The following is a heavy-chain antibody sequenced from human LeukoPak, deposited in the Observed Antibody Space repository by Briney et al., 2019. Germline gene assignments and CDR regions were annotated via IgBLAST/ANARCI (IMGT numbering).Heavy chain of an antibody. Sequence: GGSLRLSCAASGFTFSSYAMSWVRQAPGKGLEWVSAISGSGGSTYYADSVKGRFTISRDNSKNTLYLQMNSLRAEDTAVYYCATSTVTMEGNWYYGMDVWGQGTTVTVSS. CDR2: ISGSGGST. V-gene: IGHV3-23*01. D-gene: IGHD4-17*01. CDR1: GFTFSSYA. J-gene: IGHJ6*02. CDR3: ATSTVTMEGNWYYGMDV.